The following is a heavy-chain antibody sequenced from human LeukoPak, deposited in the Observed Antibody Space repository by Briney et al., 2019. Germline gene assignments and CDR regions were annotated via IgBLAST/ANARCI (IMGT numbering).Heavy chain of an antibody. Sequence: PSETLSLTCAVSGGSISSSNWWSWVRQPPGKGLEWIGEINHSGSTNYNPSLKSRVTISVDTSKNQFSLKLSSVTAADTAVYYCARGLRKYSSSSGLDYWGQGTLVTVSS. CDR3: ARGLRKYSSSSGLDY. D-gene: IGHD6-6*01. CDR2: INHSGST. CDR1: GGSISSSNW. J-gene: IGHJ4*02. V-gene: IGHV4-4*02.